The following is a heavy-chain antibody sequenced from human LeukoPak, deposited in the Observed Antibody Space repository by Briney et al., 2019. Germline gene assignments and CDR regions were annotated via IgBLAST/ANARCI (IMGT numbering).Heavy chain of an antibody. D-gene: IGHD6-13*01. J-gene: IGHJ6*04. CDR1: GGSFSGYY. CDR3: ARGPGIAAAKRYGMDV. V-gene: IGHV4-34*01. CDR2: INHSGST. Sequence: SSETLSLTCAVYGGSFSGYYWSWIRQPPGKGLEWIGEINHSGSTNYNPSLKSRVTISVDTSKNQFSLKLSSVTAADTAVYYCARGPGIAAAKRYGMDVWGKGTTVTVSS.